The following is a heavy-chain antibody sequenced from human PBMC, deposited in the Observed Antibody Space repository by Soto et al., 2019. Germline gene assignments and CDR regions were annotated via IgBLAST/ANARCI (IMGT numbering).Heavy chain of an antibody. J-gene: IGHJ4*02. CDR3: AREFESYYYDSSGYYGPTHHFGY. V-gene: IGHV3-48*02. Sequence: EVQLVESGGGLVQPGGSLRLSCAASGFTFSSYSMNWVRQAPGKGLEWVSYISSSSSTIYYADSVKGRFTISRDNAKNSLYLQMNSLIDEDTAVYYCAREFESYYYDSSGYYGPTHHFGYWVQGTLVTVSS. CDR1: GFTFSSYS. D-gene: IGHD3-22*01. CDR2: ISSSSSTI.